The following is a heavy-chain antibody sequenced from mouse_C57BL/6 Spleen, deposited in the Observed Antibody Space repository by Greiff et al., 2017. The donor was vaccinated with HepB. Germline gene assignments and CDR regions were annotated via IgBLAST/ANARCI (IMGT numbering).Heavy chain of an antibody. V-gene: IGHV5-4*01. D-gene: IGHD1-1*01. CDR3: ARDYYGSSSRYFDV. J-gene: IGHJ1*03. Sequence: EVQLVESGGGLVKPGGSLKLSCAASGFTFSSYAMSWVRQTPEKRLEWVATISDGGSYTYYPDNVKGRFTISRDNAKNNLYLQMSHLKSEDTAMYYCARDYYGSSSRYFDVWGTGTTVTVSS. CDR2: ISDGGSYT. CDR1: GFTFSSYA.